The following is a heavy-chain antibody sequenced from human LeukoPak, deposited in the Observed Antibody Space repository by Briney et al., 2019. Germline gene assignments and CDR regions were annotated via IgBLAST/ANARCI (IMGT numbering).Heavy chain of an antibody. V-gene: IGHV3-21*04. CDR2: ISSDSTYI. CDR1: GFTFSTYT. D-gene: IGHD5-12*01. J-gene: IGHJ4*02. Sequence: PGGSLRLSCAASGFTFSTYTMNWVRQAPGKGLEWVSSISSDSTYIYYADSVQGRFTISRDNAKNSLYLQMNSLRVEDTAVYYCAKSRGYSAYDFPDYWGQGTLVTVSS. CDR3: AKSRGYSAYDFPDY.